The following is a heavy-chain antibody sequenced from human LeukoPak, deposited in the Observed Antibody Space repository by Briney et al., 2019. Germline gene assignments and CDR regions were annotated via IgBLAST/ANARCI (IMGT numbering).Heavy chain of an antibody. CDR2: ISGNGGST. D-gene: IGHD5-24*01. CDR1: GFTFSSYE. Sequence: SGGSLRLSCAASGFTFSSYEMNWVRQGPGKGLEWVSLISGNGGSTYHADSVKGRFTISRDNSKNSLYLQMSGLRTEDTALYYCATQFMSGYWGQGTLVTVSS. V-gene: IGHV3-43*02. J-gene: IGHJ4*02. CDR3: ATQFMSGY.